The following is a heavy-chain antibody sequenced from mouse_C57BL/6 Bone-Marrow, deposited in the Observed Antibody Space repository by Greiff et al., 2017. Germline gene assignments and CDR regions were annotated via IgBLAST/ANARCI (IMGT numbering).Heavy chain of an antibody. J-gene: IGHJ3*01. CDR3: ARPDSRGFAY. V-gene: IGHV1-55*01. CDR2: IYPGSGST. CDR1: GYTFTSYW. Sequence: QVQLQQSGAELVKPGASVKMSCKASGYTFTSYWITWVKQRPGQGLEWIGDIYPGSGSTNYNERFKSNATLTVDTSSSTAYMQLSSLTSEDSAVYYFARPDSRGFAYWGQGTLVTVSA.